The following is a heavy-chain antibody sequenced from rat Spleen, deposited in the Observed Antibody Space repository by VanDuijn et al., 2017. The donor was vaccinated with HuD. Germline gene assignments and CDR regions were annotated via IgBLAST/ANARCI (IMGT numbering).Heavy chain of an antibody. V-gene: IGHV2-13*01. Sequence: QVHLKESGPGLVQSSETLSLTCSVSGFSLISYAVNWVRQPPGKGLEWMGGIWGDGSTNYNSAIKSRLSISRDTSKSQVFLKMNSLQTEDTAMYFCASSTRYYFDGYYPDYWGQGVMVTVSS. J-gene: IGHJ2*01. CDR2: IWGDGST. CDR3: ASSTRYYFDGYYPDY. CDR1: GFSLISYA. D-gene: IGHD1-12*03.